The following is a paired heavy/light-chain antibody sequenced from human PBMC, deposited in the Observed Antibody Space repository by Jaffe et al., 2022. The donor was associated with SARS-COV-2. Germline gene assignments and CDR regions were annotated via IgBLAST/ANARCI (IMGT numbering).Light chain of an antibody. CDR1: QDISNY. CDR3: QQYDNLPYT. CDR2: DAS. V-gene: IGKV1-33*01. Sequence: DIQMTQSPSSLSASVGDRVTVTCQASQDISNYLNWYQQKPGKAPKLLIYDASNLETGVPSRFSGSGSGTDFTFTIISLQPEDIATYYCQQYDNLPYTFGQGTKLEIK. J-gene: IGKJ2*01.
Heavy chain of an antibody. CDR1: GGSIRSESYY. Sequence: QVQVQESGPGLMKPSQTLSLTCTVSGGSIRSESYYWSWIRQPAGKGLEWIGRIYTSGSIDYNPSLKSRVTISEDTSKNQFSLKLSAVTAADTAVYYCARAVRRGNKRGYFDYWGQGTLISVSS. V-gene: IGHV4-61*02. CDR3: ARAVRRGNKRGYFDY. CDR2: IYTSGSI. J-gene: IGHJ4*02. D-gene: IGHD1-26*01.